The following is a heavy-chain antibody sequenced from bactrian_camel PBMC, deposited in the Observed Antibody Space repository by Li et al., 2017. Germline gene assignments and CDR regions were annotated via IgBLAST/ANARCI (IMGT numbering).Heavy chain of an antibody. Sequence: VQLVESGGGSVQAGGSLRLSCVVSGNTFSPYVMAWIRQAPGKGLEWVSSISSGSTTYYADSVKGRLTISRDNAKNTVYLQMNSLKSEDTALYYCVTSAVVAGPPTAAHWGQATQVTVS. CDR2: ISSGSTT. CDR1: GNTFSPYV. V-gene: IGHV3S40*01. CDR3: VTSAVVAGPPTAAH. D-gene: IGHD6*01. J-gene: IGHJ4*01.